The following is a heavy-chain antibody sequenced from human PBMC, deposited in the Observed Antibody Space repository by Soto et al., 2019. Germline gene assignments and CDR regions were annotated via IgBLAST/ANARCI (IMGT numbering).Heavy chain of an antibody. V-gene: IGHV1-2*04. CDR1: GYTFTDYY. CDR2: IDPVSGAT. Sequence: QVQLVQSGAEVKKPGASVKVSCEASGYTFTDYYMHWVRQAPGQGPEWMGWIDPVSGATKYAQTFQGWVTMTRDTSISIVSMDLSRLTSDDTALDYCAREPILYAGIGYYFDYWGQGTLVTVSS. J-gene: IGHJ4*02. CDR3: AREPILYAGIGYYFDY. D-gene: IGHD3-22*01.